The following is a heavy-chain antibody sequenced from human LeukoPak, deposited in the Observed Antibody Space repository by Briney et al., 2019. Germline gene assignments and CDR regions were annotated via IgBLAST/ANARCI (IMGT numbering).Heavy chain of an antibody. CDR3: ARIYCSSTGCYIDY. Sequence: SETLSLTCTVSGGSISSGGYYWSWIRQHPGKGLEWIGYIYYSGSTYYNPSLKSRVTISVDTSKNQFSLRLSSVTAADTAVYYCARIYCSSTGCYIDYWGQGTLVTVSS. CDR1: GGSISSGGYY. J-gene: IGHJ4*02. CDR2: IYYSGST. V-gene: IGHV4-31*03. D-gene: IGHD2-2*02.